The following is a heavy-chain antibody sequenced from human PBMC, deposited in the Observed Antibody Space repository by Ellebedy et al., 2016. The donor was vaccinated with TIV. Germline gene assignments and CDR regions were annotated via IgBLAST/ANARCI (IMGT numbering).Heavy chain of an antibody. Sequence: SVKVSXKASGYTFTSYGISWVRQAPGQGLEWMGGIIPIFGTANYAQKFQGRVTITADESTSTAYMELSSLRSEDTAVYYCARKEGCTNGVCYEENWFDPWGQGTLVTVSS. D-gene: IGHD2-8*01. CDR3: ARKEGCTNGVCYEENWFDP. J-gene: IGHJ5*02. CDR1: GYTFTSYG. CDR2: IIPIFGTA. V-gene: IGHV1-69*13.